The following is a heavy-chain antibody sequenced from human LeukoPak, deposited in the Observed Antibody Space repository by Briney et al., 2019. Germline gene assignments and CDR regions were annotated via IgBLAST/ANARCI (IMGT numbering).Heavy chain of an antibody. Sequence: GGSLRLSCAASGFTFSTYGMSWVRQAPGTGLEWVSAINNSGGRTYYADSVKGRFTISGDNSKNTLYLQMNSLRAEDTAVYYCARSAAAGYYYYYYMDVWGKGTTVTVSS. D-gene: IGHD6-13*01. CDR1: GFTFSTYG. CDR2: INNSGGRT. CDR3: ARSAAAGYYYYYYMDV. J-gene: IGHJ6*03. V-gene: IGHV3-23*01.